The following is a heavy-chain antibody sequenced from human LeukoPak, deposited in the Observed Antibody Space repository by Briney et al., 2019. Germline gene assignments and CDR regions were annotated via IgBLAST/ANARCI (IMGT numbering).Heavy chain of an antibody. CDR3: ARTGAAAAGISYYYGMDV. Sequence: SETLSLTCAVYGGSFSGYYWSWIRQPPGKGLEWIGEINHSGSTNYNPSLKSRVTISVDTSKNQFSLKLSSVTAADTAVYYCARTGAAAAGISYYYGMDVWGQGTTVTVSS. D-gene: IGHD6-13*01. CDR2: INHSGST. V-gene: IGHV4-34*01. J-gene: IGHJ6*02. CDR1: GGSFSGYY.